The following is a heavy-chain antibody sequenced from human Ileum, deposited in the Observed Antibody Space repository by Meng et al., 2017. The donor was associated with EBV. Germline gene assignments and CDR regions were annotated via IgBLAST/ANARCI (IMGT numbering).Heavy chain of an antibody. J-gene: IGHJ5*02. V-gene: IGHV4-39*01. D-gene: IGHD6-13*01. Sequence: QLQLQESGPGLVKSSETLSLTCTVSGGPINSSSYYWGWIRQPPGKGLEWIGSIYYSGRTYYNPSLKSRVTISVDTSKNQFSLKLSSVTAADTAVYYCARPIAAAGWFDPWGQGTLVTVSS. CDR1: GGPINSSSYY. CDR3: ARPIAAAGWFDP. CDR2: IYYSGRT.